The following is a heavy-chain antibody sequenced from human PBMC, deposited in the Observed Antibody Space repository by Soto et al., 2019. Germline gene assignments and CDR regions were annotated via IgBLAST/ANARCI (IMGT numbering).Heavy chain of an antibody. CDR2: IYYSGST. CDR1: GGSISSGDYY. J-gene: IGHJ3*02. D-gene: IGHD3-22*01. CDR3: ARDPSFYYDSSGSHPGAFDI. Sequence: PSETLSLTCTVSGGSISSGDYYWSWIRQPPGKGLEWIGYIYYSGSTYYTPSLKSRVTISVDTSKNQFSLKLSSVTAADTAVYYCARDPSFYYDSSGSHPGAFDIWGQGTMVTVSS. V-gene: IGHV4-30-4*01.